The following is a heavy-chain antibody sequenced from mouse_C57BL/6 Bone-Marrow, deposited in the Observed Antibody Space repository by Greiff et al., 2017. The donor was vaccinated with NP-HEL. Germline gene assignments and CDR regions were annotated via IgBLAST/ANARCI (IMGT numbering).Heavy chain of an antibody. Sequence: QVQLQQPGAELVKPGASVKLSCKASGYTFTSYWMHWVKQRPGQGLEWIGMIHPNSGSTNYNEKFKSKATMTVDKSSSTAYMQLSSLTSKDAAVYYCAGYECYLYAMDYWGQGTSVTVSS. CDR3: AGYECYLYAMDY. V-gene: IGHV1-64*01. CDR1: GYTFTSYW. D-gene: IGHD2-3*01. CDR2: IHPNSGST. J-gene: IGHJ4*01.